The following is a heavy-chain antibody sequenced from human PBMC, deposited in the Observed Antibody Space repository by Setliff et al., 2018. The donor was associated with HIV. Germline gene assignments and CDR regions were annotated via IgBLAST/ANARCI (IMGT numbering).Heavy chain of an antibody. CDR2: IYYIGNT. CDR3: ARTRAPYFFDF. D-gene: IGHD1-26*01. Sequence: SETLSLTCTVSGGSISGYYWSWIRQPPGKGPEWIGYIYYIGNTNYNPSLKGRVTLSVDTSKNQFSLKLNSVTAADTAVYFCARTRAPYFFDFWGQGAQVTVSS. CDR1: GGSISGYY. J-gene: IGHJ4*02. V-gene: IGHV4-59*12.